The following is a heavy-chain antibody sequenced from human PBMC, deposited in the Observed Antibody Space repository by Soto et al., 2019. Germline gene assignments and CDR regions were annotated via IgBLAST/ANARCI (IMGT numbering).Heavy chain of an antibody. D-gene: IGHD3-22*01. CDR2: IIPIFGTA. J-gene: IGHJ4*02. CDR1: GGSFNRHT. CDR3: ARGWGYDSTDYYYAY. V-gene: IGHV1-69*01. Sequence: QVQLVQSGAEVRKPGSSVRVSCKASGGSFNRHTISWVRQAPGQGLEWMGGIIPIFGTANHAQKFQGRVTIIADDSTSTVYMELSSLRSDATAIYYCARGWGYDSTDYYYAYWGQGTLVIVSS.